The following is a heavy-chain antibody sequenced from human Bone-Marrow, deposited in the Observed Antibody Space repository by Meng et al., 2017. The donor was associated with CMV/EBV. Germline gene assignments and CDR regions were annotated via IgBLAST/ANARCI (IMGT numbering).Heavy chain of an antibody. V-gene: IGHV1-69*10. D-gene: IGHD3-3*01. CDR2: IIPILGIA. Sequence: SVKVSCKASGGTFSSYAISWVRQAPGQGLEWMGGIIPILGIANYAQKFQGRVTITADKSTSTAYMELSSLRSEDTAVYYCARGPPHFLEPYYYYGMDVWGQGTTVTVSS. CDR1: GGTFSSYA. CDR3: ARGPPHFLEPYYYYGMDV. J-gene: IGHJ6*02.